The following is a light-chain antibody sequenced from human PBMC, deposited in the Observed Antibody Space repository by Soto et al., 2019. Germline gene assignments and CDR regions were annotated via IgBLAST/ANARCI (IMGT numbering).Light chain of an antibody. CDR1: SSDVGGYIY. CDR3: CSYAGNKTVV. Sequence: QSALTQPRSVSGSPGQSVTISCTGTSSDVGGYIYVSWYQQYPAKAPKVMIYDVSRRPSGVPDRFSGSKPGNTASLTISGLQAEDEAVYYCCSYAGNKTVVFGGGTQLTVL. CDR2: DVS. J-gene: IGLJ7*01. V-gene: IGLV2-11*01.